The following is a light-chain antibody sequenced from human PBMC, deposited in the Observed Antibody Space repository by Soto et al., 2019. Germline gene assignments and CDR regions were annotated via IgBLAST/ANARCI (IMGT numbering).Light chain of an antibody. CDR2: GAS. V-gene: IGKV3-20*01. J-gene: IGKJ4*01. CDR1: QSVRGRY. Sequence: EIVLTQSPGTLALCPGERATLSCRARQSVRGRYLAWYQQKPGQAPRLLIYGASSRATGIPDRFSASGSGTDFTLTISRLEPEDFAVYYCQQYGSSPKLTFGGGTKVAIK. CDR3: QQYGSSPKLT.